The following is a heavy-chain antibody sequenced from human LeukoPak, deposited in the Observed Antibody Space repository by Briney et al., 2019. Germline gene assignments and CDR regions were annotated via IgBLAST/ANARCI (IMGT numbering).Heavy chain of an antibody. J-gene: IGHJ5*02. CDR3: AKAGTTGIHHWFDP. Sequence: SETLSLTCVVSGYSISNDYYWGWIRQPPGKGLEWIGNIYHSGGSYYNPSLRSRVTILVDTSKNQFSLKLSSVTAADTAVYYRAKAGTTGIHHWFDPWGQGNLVTVSS. CDR2: IYHSGGS. D-gene: IGHD1-1*01. V-gene: IGHV4-38-2*01. CDR1: GYSISNDYY.